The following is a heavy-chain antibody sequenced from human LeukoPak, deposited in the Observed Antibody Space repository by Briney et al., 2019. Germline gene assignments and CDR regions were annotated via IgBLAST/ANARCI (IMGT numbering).Heavy chain of an antibody. D-gene: IGHD3-10*01. Sequence: PGGSLRLSYVASGFTFSSYEMNWVRQAPGKGLEWVSYISNSGSTMYYADSVKGRFTISRDNAKNSLYLQMNSLRAEDTAVYYCARDWRHRDYGSGSLDYWGQGALVTVSS. CDR3: ARDWRHRDYGSGSLDY. CDR1: GFTFSSYE. V-gene: IGHV3-48*03. CDR2: ISNSGSTM. J-gene: IGHJ4*02.